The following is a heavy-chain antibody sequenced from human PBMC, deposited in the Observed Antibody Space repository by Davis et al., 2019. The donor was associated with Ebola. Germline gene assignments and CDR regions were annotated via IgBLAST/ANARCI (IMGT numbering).Heavy chain of an antibody. Sequence: GESLKISCAASGFTFSSYAMSWVRQAPGKGLEWVSAISGSGGSTYYADSVKGRFTISRDNSKNTLYLQMNSLRAEDTAVYYCAKAPSGWFWVGDYFDYWGQGTLVTVSS. V-gene: IGHV3-23*01. CDR2: ISGSGGST. J-gene: IGHJ4*02. CDR3: AKAPSGWFWVGDYFDY. CDR1: GFTFSSYA. D-gene: IGHD6-19*01.